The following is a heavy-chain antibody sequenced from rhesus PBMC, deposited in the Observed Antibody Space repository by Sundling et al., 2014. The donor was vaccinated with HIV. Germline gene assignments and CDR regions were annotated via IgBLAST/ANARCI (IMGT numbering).Heavy chain of an antibody. CDR2: ISGSSGST. D-gene: IGHD2-15*01. Sequence: QVQLQESGPGLVKPSETLSLTCAVSGGSFSGYFWGWIRQPPGKGLEWIGYISGSSGSTDYNPSLKSRVTISTDTSKNQFSLKLSSVTAADTAVYYCAGALSPSEGSSTDFDYWGQGVLVTVSS. CDR1: GGSFSGYF. CDR3: AGALSPSEGSSTDFDY. J-gene: IGHJ4*01. V-gene: IGHV4-165*01.